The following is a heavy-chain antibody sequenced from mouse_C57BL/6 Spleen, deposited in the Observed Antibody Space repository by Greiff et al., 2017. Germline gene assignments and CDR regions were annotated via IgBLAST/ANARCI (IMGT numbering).Heavy chain of an antibody. CDR1: GYTFTSYW. J-gene: IGHJ1*03. Sequence: QVQLQQPGAELVKPGASVKLSCKASGYTFTSYWMHWVKQRPGQGLEWIGMIHPNSGSTNYNEKFKSKATLTVDKSSSTAYMQLSSLTSEDSAVYYCADHYGRVWYFDVWGTGTTVTVSS. CDR3: ADHYGRVWYFDV. CDR2: IHPNSGST. D-gene: IGHD1-1*01. V-gene: IGHV1-64*01.